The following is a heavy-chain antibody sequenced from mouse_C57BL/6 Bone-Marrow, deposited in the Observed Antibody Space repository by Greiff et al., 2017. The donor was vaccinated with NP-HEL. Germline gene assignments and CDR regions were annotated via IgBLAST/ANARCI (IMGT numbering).Heavy chain of an antibody. CDR2: IHPNSGST. CDR3: APFYYGISWFAY. Sequence: QVQLQQPGAELVKPGASVKLSCKASGYTFTSYWMHWVKQRPGQGLEWIGMIHPNSGSTNYNEKFKSKATLTVDKSSSTAYMQLSRLPSEDSAVYYCAPFYYGISWFAYWGRGTLITVSA. CDR1: GYTFTSYW. V-gene: IGHV1-64*01. D-gene: IGHD2-1*01. J-gene: IGHJ3*01.